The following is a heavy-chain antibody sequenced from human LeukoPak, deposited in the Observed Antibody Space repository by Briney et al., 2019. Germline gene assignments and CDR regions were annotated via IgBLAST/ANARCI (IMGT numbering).Heavy chain of an antibody. CDR3: ARVGKKGAVAAPSYFDY. V-gene: IGHV7-4-1*02. CDR1: GYTFTSYA. Sequence: ASVKVSCKASGYTFTSYAMNWVRQAPGQGLEWMGWINTNTGNPTYAQGFTGRFVFSLDTSVSTAYLQISSLKAEDTAVYYCARVGKKGAVAAPSYFDYWGQGTLVTVSS. D-gene: IGHD6-19*01. CDR2: INTNTGNP. J-gene: IGHJ4*02.